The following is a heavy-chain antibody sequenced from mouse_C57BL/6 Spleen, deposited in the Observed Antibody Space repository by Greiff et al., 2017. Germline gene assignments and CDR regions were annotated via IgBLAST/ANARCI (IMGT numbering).Heavy chain of an antibody. CDR1: GYSITSGYY. J-gene: IGHJ3*01. Sequence: VQLKESGPGLVKPSQSLSLTCSVTGYSITSGYYWNWIRQFPGNKLEWMGYISYDGSNNYNPSLKNRISITRDTSKNQFFLKLNSVTTEDTATYYCAGYGSSPWFAYWGQGTLVTVSA. V-gene: IGHV3-6*01. D-gene: IGHD1-1*01. CDR2: ISYDGSN. CDR3: AGYGSSPWFAY.